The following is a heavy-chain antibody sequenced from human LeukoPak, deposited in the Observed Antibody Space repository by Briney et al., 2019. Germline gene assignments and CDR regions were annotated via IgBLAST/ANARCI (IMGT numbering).Heavy chain of an antibody. CDR2: IRFDGSNN. CDR1: GFTFSSYG. D-gene: IGHD1-7*01. J-gene: IGHJ4*02. V-gene: IGHV3-30*02. CDR3: ARGGVNYASDY. Sequence: GGSLRLSCAASGFTFSSYGMHWVRQAPGKGLEWVAYIRFDGSNNYYADSLKGRFTISGDNSKNTLYLQMNSLGVEDTAVYSCARGGVNYASDYWGQGTLVTVSS.